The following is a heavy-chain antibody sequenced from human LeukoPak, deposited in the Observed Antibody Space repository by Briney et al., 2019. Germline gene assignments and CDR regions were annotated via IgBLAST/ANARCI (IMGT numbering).Heavy chain of an antibody. Sequence: SGTLSLTCAVSGGSISSSNWWSWVRQPPGKGLEWLAEIYHTGRTTYNPSLESRLTTSVDESKNQFSLKVTSVTAADTAVYYCARVVREMAMGYFDSWGQGTLVTVSS. V-gene: IGHV4-4*02. CDR1: GGSISSSNW. CDR3: ARVVREMAMGYFDS. CDR2: IYHTGRT. J-gene: IGHJ4*02. D-gene: IGHD3-10*01.